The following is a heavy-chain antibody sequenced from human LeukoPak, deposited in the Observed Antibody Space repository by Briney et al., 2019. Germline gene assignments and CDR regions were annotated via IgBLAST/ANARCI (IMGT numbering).Heavy chain of an antibody. CDR2: INSGNGNT. V-gene: IGHV1-3*01. CDR1: GGTFSSYA. J-gene: IGHJ2*01. D-gene: IGHD1-1*01. Sequence: ASVKVSCKASGGTFSSYAISWVRQAPGQGLEWMGWINSGNGNTKYSQKFQGRVTINRDTSASTAYMELSSLRSEDTAVYYCAKGRDYWSFDLWGRGTLVTVSS. CDR3: AKGRDYWSFDL.